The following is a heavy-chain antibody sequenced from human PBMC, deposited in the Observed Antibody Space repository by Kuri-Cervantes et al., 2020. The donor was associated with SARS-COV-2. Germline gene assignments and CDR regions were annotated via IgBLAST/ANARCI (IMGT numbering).Heavy chain of an antibody. Sequence: ASVKVSCKSSGLTFVNYAMHWVRQAPGQRLEWMGRINAGNGDTKISQKFQGRVTITRDIFADTAYMDLSSLRSEDAAVYHCAMYFYGSGNYHDTLDKWGQGTLVTVSS. CDR2: INAGNGDT. CDR1: GLTFVNYA. D-gene: IGHD3-10*01. CDR3: AMYFYGSGNYHDTLDK. J-gene: IGHJ4*02. V-gene: IGHV1-3*01.